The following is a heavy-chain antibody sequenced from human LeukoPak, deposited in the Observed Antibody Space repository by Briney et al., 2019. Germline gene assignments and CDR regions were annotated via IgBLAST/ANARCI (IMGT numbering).Heavy chain of an antibody. CDR2: IYYNGIS. D-gene: IGHD3-22*01. Sequence: SETLSLTCTVSGGSISGYYWSWIRQPPGKGLEWIAYIYYNGISNYNPSLKSRVIISVDSSKNQFSLKLSSVTAADTAVYYCARGSYDSSGYKFDPWGQGTLVTVSS. CDR3: ARGSYDSSGYKFDP. J-gene: IGHJ5*02. CDR1: GGSISGYY. V-gene: IGHV4-59*12.